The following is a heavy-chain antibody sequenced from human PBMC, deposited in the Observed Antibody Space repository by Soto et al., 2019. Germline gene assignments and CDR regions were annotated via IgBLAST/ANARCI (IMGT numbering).Heavy chain of an antibody. Sequence: PSETLSLTCAISGASISSSNWWSWVRQPPGKGLEWIGEIYHSGSTNYNPSLKSRVTISVDKSKNQFSLKLSSVTAADTAVYYCASVRGGYYYAMDVWGQGTTVT. V-gene: IGHV4-4*02. CDR2: IYHSGST. CDR1: GASISSSNW. D-gene: IGHD3-10*02. CDR3: ASVRGGYYYAMDV. J-gene: IGHJ6*02.